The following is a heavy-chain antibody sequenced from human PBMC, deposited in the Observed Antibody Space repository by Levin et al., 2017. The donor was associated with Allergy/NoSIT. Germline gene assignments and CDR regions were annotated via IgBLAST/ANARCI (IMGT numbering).Heavy chain of an antibody. V-gene: IGHV3-48*03. CDR2: ISSTGSTI. D-gene: IGHD3-3*01. Sequence: GGSLRLSCAASGFTFSSYDMNWVRRAPGKGLEWVSYISSTGSTIYSADSVKGRFTISRDNAKNSLYLHMNSLRAEDTAVYYCARQLGNFWSGYNYFDYWGQGTLVTVSS. J-gene: IGHJ4*02. CDR3: ARQLGNFWSGYNYFDY. CDR1: GFTFSSYD.